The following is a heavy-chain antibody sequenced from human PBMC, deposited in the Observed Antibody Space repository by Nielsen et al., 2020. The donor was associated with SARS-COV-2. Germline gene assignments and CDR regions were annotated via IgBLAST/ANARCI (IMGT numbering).Heavy chain of an antibody. Sequence: SDTLSLTCTVSGVSLISCSYYWCWIRQPPGKGLERIGSIYFSGSTYYNPSLKSRVTISVDTSKNQFSLKLSSVTAADTAVYYCARRYCSGGSCYGGYFDLWGRGTLVTVSS. D-gene: IGHD2-15*01. V-gene: IGHV4-39*01. CDR1: GVSLISCSYY. J-gene: IGHJ2*01. CDR2: IYFSGST. CDR3: ARRYCSGGSCYGGYFDL.